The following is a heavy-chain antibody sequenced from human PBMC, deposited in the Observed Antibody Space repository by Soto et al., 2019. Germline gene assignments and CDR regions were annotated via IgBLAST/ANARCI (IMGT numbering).Heavy chain of an antibody. D-gene: IGHD2-2*01. CDR3: AKDQSEDIVVVPAAMDV. V-gene: IGHV3-30*18. CDR2: ISYDGSNK. Sequence: GGSLRLSCAASGFTFSSYGMHWVRQAPGKGLEWVAVISYDGSNKYYADSVKGRFTISRDNSKNTLYLQMNSLRAEDTAVYYCAKDQSEDIVVVPAAMDVWGQGTTVTVSS. J-gene: IGHJ6*02. CDR1: GFTFSSYG.